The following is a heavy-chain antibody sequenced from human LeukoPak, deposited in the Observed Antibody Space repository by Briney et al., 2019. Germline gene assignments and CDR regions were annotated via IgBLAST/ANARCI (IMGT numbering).Heavy chain of an antibody. D-gene: IGHD3-9*01. CDR1: GSTFSNNW. J-gene: IGHJ6*02. CDR3: TRSAIYYALDL. V-gene: IGHV3-7*01. Sequence: QTGGSLRLSCAASGSTFSNNWMVWVRQAPGKGLEWLASIKPDGSEKNYLDSVNGRFTISRDNGKNSLYLQLNSLRVEDTAIYYCTRSAIYYALDLWGQGTTVTV. CDR2: IKPDGSEK.